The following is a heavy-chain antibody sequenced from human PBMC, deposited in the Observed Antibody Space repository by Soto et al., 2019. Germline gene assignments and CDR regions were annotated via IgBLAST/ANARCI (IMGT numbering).Heavy chain of an antibody. CDR1: GGTTSSYT. D-gene: IGHD1-1*01. Sequence: QVQLVQPGAEVEQPGSSVKVSCKASGGTTSSYTISWVRQSPGQGLEWMGNIVPMINKVDDAQKFQGRVTITADKSTRTVYMELSSLKSEDTAVYFCALRTGNWNPLADWGQGTLVTVSS. V-gene: IGHV1-69*02. CDR3: ALRTGNWNPLAD. J-gene: IGHJ4*02. CDR2: IVPMINKV.